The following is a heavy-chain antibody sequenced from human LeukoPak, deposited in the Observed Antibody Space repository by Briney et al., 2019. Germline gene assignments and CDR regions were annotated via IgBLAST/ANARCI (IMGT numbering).Heavy chain of an antibody. CDR3: ARDQGNYNPSDY. CDR1: GYTFTGYY. CDR2: INPNSGGT. Sequence: ASVKVSCKASGYTFTGYYMHWVRQAPGQGLEWMGWINPNSGGTNYAQKFQGRVTMTRDMSISTAYMELSRLRSDDTAVYYCARDQGNYNPSDYWGQGTLVTVSS. V-gene: IGHV1-2*02. D-gene: IGHD4-11*01. J-gene: IGHJ4*02.